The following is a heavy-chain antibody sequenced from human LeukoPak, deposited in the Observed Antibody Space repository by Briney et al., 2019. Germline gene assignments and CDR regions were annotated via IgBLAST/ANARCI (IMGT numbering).Heavy chain of an antibody. CDR3: ARGRGDSTPYYFDY. D-gene: IGHD4-17*01. Sequence: GASMKVSCKASGYTFTRYYIHWVRQAPGQGLEWMGWINPNSGGTNSAQKFQGRVTMTTDTSISTAYVDLSRLRSDDTAVYYCARGRGDSTPYYFDYWGQGTLVTVSS. J-gene: IGHJ4*02. CDR2: INPNSGGT. V-gene: IGHV1-2*02. CDR1: GYTFTRYY.